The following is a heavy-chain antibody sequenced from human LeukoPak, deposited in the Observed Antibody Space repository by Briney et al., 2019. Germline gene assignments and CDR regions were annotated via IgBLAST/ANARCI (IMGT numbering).Heavy chain of an antibody. CDR3: ARDLIEIQQVVVTAIPPNYYYGMDV. D-gene: IGHD2-21*02. Sequence: GGSLRLSCAASGFTFSSYEMNWVRQAPGKGLEWVSYISSSGSTIYYADSVKGRFTISRDNDKNSLYLQMNSLRAEDTAVYYCARDLIEIQQVVVTAIPPNYYYGMDVWGQGTLVTVSS. J-gene: IGHJ6*02. V-gene: IGHV3-48*03. CDR2: ISSSGSTI. CDR1: GFTFSSYE.